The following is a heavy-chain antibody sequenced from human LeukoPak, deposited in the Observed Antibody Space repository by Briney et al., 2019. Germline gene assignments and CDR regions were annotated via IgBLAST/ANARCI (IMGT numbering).Heavy chain of an antibody. CDR3: ARDGTSWSGLDFDY. CDR1: GFTFSSYW. Sequence: TGGSLRLSCAASGFTFSSYWMSWVRQAPGKGLEWVANIKQDGSEKYYVDSVKGRFTISRDNAKNSLYLQMNSLRAEDTAVYYCARDGTSWSGLDFDYWGQGTLVTVSS. D-gene: IGHD2-2*01. J-gene: IGHJ4*02. CDR2: IKQDGSEK. V-gene: IGHV3-7*01.